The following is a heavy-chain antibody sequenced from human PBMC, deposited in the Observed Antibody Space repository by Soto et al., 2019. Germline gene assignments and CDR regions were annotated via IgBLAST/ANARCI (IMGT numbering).Heavy chain of an antibody. CDR1: GGSISSGSYY. D-gene: IGHD3-10*01. Sequence: PSETLCLTCTVSGGSISSGSYYWSWIRQLPGKGLEWIGYIYYSGSTYYNPSLKSRVTISVDTSKNQFSLKLNSVTAADTAVYYCATRTDYYYGSGSLGGMDVWGQGTTVTVSS. CDR2: IYYSGST. V-gene: IGHV4-31*03. J-gene: IGHJ6*02. CDR3: ATRTDYYYGSGSLGGMDV.